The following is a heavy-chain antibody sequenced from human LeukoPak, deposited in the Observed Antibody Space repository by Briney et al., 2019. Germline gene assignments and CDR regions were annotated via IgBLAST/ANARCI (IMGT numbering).Heavy chain of an antibody. V-gene: IGHV1-18*01. CDR2: ISAYDRNT. J-gene: IGHJ3*02. CDR3: ARGITMIVVDDGEFDI. Sequence: ASVKVSCKVFGDTFKNYHISWVRQAPGEGLEWMGWISAYDRNTNYAQQFRGRVTMTTDTSTSTAYMELRSLRSDDTAVYYCARGITMIVVDDGEFDIWGQGTMVTVSS. D-gene: IGHD3-22*01. CDR1: GDTFKNYH.